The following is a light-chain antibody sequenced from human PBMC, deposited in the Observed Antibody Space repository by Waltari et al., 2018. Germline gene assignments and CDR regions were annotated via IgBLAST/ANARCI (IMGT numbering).Light chain of an antibody. CDR2: DNN. J-gene: IGLJ2*01. Sequence: QSVLTQPPSVSAAPGQKVTISCFGSSSNIGSNYVSWYQQLPGTAPKLLIYDNNKGPSGIPDRFSGAKSGTSATLDFTGLQTGDEADYYCGTWDNNLSAVVFGGGTKLTVL. CDR3: GTWDNNLSAVV. CDR1: SSNIGSNY. V-gene: IGLV1-51*01.